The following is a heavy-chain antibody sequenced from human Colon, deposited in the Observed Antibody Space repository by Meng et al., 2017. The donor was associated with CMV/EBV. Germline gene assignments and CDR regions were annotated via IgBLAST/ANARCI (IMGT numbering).Heavy chain of an antibody. V-gene: IGHV3-74*01. CDR3: ARDLGDSSGYYEPDY. J-gene: IGHJ4*02. CDR1: GFTFSSYW. Sequence: SCAVSGFTFSSYWMHWVRQAPGKGLVWVSRINNDGTITSYADSVKGRFTVSRDNSKNTLYLQMNSLRAEDTAVYYCARDLGDSSGYYEPDYWGQGTLVTVSS. D-gene: IGHD3-22*01. CDR2: INNDGTIT.